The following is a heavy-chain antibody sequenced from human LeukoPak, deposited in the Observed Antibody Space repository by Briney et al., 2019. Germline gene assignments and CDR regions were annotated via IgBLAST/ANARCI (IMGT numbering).Heavy chain of an antibody. CDR3: ARMGRWTHYYYYYGMDV. Sequence: ASVKVSCKASGYTFTSDGISWVRQAPGQGLEWMGWISAYNGNTNYAQKLQGRVTMTTDTSTSTAYMELRSLRSDDTAVYYCARMGRWTHYYYYYGMDVWGQGTTVTVSS. J-gene: IGHJ6*02. CDR1: GYTFTSDG. D-gene: IGHD4-17*01. CDR2: ISAYNGNT. V-gene: IGHV1-18*01.